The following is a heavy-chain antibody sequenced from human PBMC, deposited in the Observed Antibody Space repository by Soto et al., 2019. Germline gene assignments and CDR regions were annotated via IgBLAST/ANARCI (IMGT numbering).Heavy chain of an antibody. D-gene: IGHD2-2*01. V-gene: IGHV4-4*02. CDR1: GGSISSSNW. J-gene: IGHJ4*02. CDR3: ARREVVPAALDY. CDR2: IYHSGST. Sequence: SETLSLTCAVSGGSISSSNWWSWVRQPPGKGLEWIGEIYHSGSTNYNPSLTSRVTISVDKSKNQFSLKLSSVTAADTAVYYCARREVVPAALDYWGQGTLVTVSS.